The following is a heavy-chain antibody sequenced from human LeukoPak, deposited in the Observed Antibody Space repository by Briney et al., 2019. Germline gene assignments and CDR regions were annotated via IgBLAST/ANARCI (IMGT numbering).Heavy chain of an antibody. CDR3: ARGQRAVTMIVVVGDYYYYGMDV. CDR1: GFIFSSYG. V-gene: IGHV3-33*01. D-gene: IGHD3-22*01. Sequence: GGSLRLSCAASGFIFSSYGMHWVRQAPGKGLEWVAVIWYDGSNKYYADSVKGRFTISRDNSKNSLYLQMNSLRAEDTAVYYCARGQRAVTMIVVVGDYYYYGMDVWGQGTTVTVSS. CDR2: IWYDGSNK. J-gene: IGHJ6*02.